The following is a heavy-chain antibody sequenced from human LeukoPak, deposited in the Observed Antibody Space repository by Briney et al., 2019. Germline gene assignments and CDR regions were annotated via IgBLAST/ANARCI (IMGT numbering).Heavy chain of an antibody. CDR1: GASVSSGDFS. J-gene: IGHJ5*02. Sequence: SQTLSLTCAVSGASVSSGDFSWDWFRQPPGEGLEWIVYISHGGGTSYNPSLTSRITISVDKSTNQFSLELTSVIAAETAVYYCAGGPDPLCSSFSSYGIDPWGQGTLVPVSS. V-gene: IGHV4-30-2*01. D-gene: IGHD2-2*01. CDR3: AGGPDPLCSSFSSYGIDP. CDR2: ISHGGGT.